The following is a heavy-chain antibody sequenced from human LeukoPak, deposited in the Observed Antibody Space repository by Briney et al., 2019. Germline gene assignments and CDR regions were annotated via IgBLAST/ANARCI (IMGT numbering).Heavy chain of an antibody. CDR1: GFTFSSYG. CDR3: AKVLVGGTDY. Sequence: PGGSLRLSCAASGFTFSSYGMHWVRQAPGKGLEWVAFIRDDGSNKYYADSVKGRFTISRDNSKNTLFLQMNSLRAEDTAVYYCAKVLVGGTDYWGQGTLVTVSS. J-gene: IGHJ4*02. CDR2: IRDDGSNK. D-gene: IGHD1-26*01. V-gene: IGHV3-30*02.